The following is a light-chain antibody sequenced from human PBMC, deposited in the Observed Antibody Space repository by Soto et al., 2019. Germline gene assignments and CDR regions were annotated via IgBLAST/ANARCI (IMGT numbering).Light chain of an antibody. CDR1: QSISSY. CDR2: AAS. J-gene: IGKJ1*01. Sequence: DIQMTQSPSSLSASVGDRVTITCRASQSISSYLNWYQQKPGKAPKLLIYAASSLQSGVPSRFSGSGSGTDLTLTISSLQPEDFATYYCQQSYSTSWTLGQGTKVDIK. CDR3: QQSYSTSWT. V-gene: IGKV1-39*01.